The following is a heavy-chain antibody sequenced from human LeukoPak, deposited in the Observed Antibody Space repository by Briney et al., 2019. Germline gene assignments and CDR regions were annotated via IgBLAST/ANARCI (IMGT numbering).Heavy chain of an antibody. D-gene: IGHD2-2*01. J-gene: IGHJ6*02. V-gene: IGHV1-69*04. CDR2: IIPILGIA. Sequence: SVNVSCKASGYTFTSYGISWVRQAPGQGLEWMGRIIPILGIANYTQKFQGRVTITADKSTSTAYMELSSLRSDDTAVYYCARVPLYCSSTSCPYGMDVWGQGTTVTVSS. CDR3: ARVPLYCSSTSCPYGMDV. CDR1: GYTFTSYG.